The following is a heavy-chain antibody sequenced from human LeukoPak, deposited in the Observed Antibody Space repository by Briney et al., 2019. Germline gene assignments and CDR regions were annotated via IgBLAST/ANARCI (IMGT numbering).Heavy chain of an antibody. Sequence: GGSLRLSCAASGFTFSSYAMSWVRQAPGKGLEWVSAISGSGGSTYYADSVKGRFTISRDNSKNPLYLQMNSLRAEDTAVYYCAKGPYYDFWSGYYSGSIYYFDYWGQGTLVTVSS. D-gene: IGHD3-3*01. CDR3: AKGPYYDFWSGYYSGSIYYFDY. CDR1: GFTFSSYA. J-gene: IGHJ4*02. V-gene: IGHV3-23*01. CDR2: ISGSGGST.